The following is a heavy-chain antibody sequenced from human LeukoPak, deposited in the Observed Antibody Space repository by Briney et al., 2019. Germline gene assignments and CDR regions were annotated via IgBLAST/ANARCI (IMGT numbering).Heavy chain of an antibody. CDR2: ISAYNGNT. Sequence: ASVKVSCKASGYTFTSYGISWVRQAPGQGLEWMGWISAYNGNTNYAQKLQGRVTMTTDTSTSTAYMELRSLRSDDTAVYYCARHRYDSSGWATDAFDIWGLGTMVTVSA. CDR3: ARHRYDSSGWATDAFDI. J-gene: IGHJ3*02. CDR1: GYTFTSYG. D-gene: IGHD3-22*01. V-gene: IGHV1-18*01.